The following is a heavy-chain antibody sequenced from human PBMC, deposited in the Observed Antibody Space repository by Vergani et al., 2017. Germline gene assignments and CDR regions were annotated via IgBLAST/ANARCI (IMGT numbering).Heavy chain of an antibody. J-gene: IGHJ4*02. CDR1: GYTFTSYY. V-gene: IGHV1-46*01. D-gene: IGHD6-13*01. CDR2: INPSGGST. CDR3: ARVLMIAAANDPLDY. Sequence: QVQLVQSGAEVKKPGASVKVSCKASGYTFTSYYMHWVRQAPGQGLEWMGIINPSGGSTSYAQKFQGRVTMTRDTSTSTVYMELSSLRSEDTAVSYCARVLMIAAANDPLDYWGQGTLVTVSS.